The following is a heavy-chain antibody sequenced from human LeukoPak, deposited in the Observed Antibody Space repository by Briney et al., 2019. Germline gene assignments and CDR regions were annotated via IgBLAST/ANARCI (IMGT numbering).Heavy chain of an antibody. V-gene: IGHV1-69*05. CDR3: ASSQAYSSSWYVPSGY. CDR2: IIPIFGTA. D-gene: IGHD6-13*01. CDR1: GGTFSSCV. J-gene: IGHJ4*02. Sequence: SVKVSCKASGGTFSSCVISRVRQAPGQGLEWMGGIIPIFGTANYAQTFHGRVTITTDESTSRAYMELSSLRSEDTAVYYCASSQAYSSSWYVPSGYWGQGTLVTVSS.